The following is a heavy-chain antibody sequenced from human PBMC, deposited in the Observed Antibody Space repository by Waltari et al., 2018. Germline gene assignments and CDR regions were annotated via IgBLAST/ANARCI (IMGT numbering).Heavy chain of an antibody. CDR1: GSPFSSYT. Sequence: SGGARARRGGSLNLPCSPPGSPFSSYTMDWVRQAPGKGLEWVSSISSNSRYKNYADSTKGRFTISRDNAKNSVYLLMNSLRVEDTAIYFCARPRAMGEIDHWGQGTLVAVSS. CDR3: ARPRAMGEIDH. V-gene: IGHV3-21*01. J-gene: IGHJ4*02. D-gene: IGHD3-16*01. CDR2: ISSNSRYK.